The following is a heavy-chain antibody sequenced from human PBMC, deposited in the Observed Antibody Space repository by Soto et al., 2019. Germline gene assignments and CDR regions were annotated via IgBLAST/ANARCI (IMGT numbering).Heavy chain of an antibody. CDR3: ASRYLEYCSSASCSAPYDF. D-gene: IGHD2-2*01. Sequence: EVQLVESGGGLVQPGGSLRLSCAASGFTFSTYWMSWVRQAPGKGLEWVANIKQDGSEKYYVDSVKGRFTISRDNTKKSLYLQMNRLRAEDTAVYYCASRYLEYCSSASCSAPYDFWGQGTLVTVSS. CDR1: GFTFSTYW. V-gene: IGHV3-7*05. CDR2: IKQDGSEK. J-gene: IGHJ4*02.